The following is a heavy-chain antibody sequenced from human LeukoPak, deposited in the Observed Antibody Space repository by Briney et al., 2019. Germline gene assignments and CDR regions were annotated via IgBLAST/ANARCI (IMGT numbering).Heavy chain of an antibody. CDR1: GYTLTELS. J-gene: IGHJ5*02. Sequence: ASVKVSCKVSGYTLTELSMHWVRQAPGKGLEWMGGFDPEDGETIYAQKFQGRVTMTEDTSTDTAYMELSSLRSEDTAVYYCATDRGDYGPQGWFDPWGQGTLVTDSS. CDR3: ATDRGDYGPQGWFDP. V-gene: IGHV1-24*01. CDR2: FDPEDGET. D-gene: IGHD4-17*01.